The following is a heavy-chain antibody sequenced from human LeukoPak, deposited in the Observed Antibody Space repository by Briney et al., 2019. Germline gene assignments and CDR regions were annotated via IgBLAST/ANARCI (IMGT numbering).Heavy chain of an antibody. CDR3: ARDRNTIFGVVIPFDY. J-gene: IGHJ4*02. Sequence: SVKVSCKASGGTFNSYAISWVRQAPGQGLEWMGGIIPIFGTANYAQKFQGRVTITADESTSTAYMELSSLRSEDTAVYYCARDRNTIFGVVIPFDYWGQGTLVTVSS. CDR1: GGTFNSYA. V-gene: IGHV1-69*01. CDR2: IIPIFGTA. D-gene: IGHD3-3*01.